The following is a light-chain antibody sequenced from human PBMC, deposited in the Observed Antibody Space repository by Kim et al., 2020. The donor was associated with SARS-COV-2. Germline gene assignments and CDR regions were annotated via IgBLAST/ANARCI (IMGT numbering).Light chain of an antibody. J-gene: IGKJ2*01. V-gene: IGKV1-8*01. CDR2: AAS. CDR3: QQYYGYPYT. CDR1: QGISSY. Sequence: AIQTTQSPSSLSASTGDRVTITCRASQGISSYLAWYQQKPGTAPKLLIYAASTLQSGVPSRFSGSGSGTDFTLTISCLQSEDFATYYCQQYYGYPYTFGQGTKLEIK.